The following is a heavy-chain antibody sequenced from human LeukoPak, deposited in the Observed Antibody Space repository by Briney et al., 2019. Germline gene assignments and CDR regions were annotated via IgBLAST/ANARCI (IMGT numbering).Heavy chain of an antibody. CDR3: ARESDLSNYDRTDY. V-gene: IGHV4-61*02. D-gene: IGHD4/OR15-4a*01. CDR2: IYSSGST. CDR1: GASISSGNYY. J-gene: IGHJ4*02. Sequence: SETLSLTCTVSGASISSGNYYWSWIRQPAGRGLEWIGRIYSSGSTTYNPTLQSRVTISADTSRNQLSPKLYSVTAADSAMYYCARESDLSNYDRTDYWGQGTLVTVSS.